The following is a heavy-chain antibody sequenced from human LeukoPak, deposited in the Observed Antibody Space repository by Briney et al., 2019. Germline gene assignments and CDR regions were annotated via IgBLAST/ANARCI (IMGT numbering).Heavy chain of an antibody. CDR1: GFTFSSYS. D-gene: IGHD3-22*01. J-gene: IGHJ6*03. V-gene: IGHV3-48*04. CDR3: ATADSSGYYYYYMDV. Sequence: PGGSLRLSCAASGFTFSSYSMNWVRQAPGKGLEWVSYISSSSSTIYYADSVKGRFTISRDNAKNSLYLQMNSLRAEDTAVYYCATADSSGYYYYYMDVWGKGTTVTVSS. CDR2: ISSSSSTI.